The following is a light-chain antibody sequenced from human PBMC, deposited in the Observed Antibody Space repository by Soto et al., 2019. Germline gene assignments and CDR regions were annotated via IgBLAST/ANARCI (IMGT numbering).Light chain of an antibody. J-gene: IGLJ7*01. CDR2: EVS. CDR1: SSDVGSYKL. CDR3: CSSAGTSTHTV. V-gene: IGLV2-23*02. Sequence: QSVLTQPASVSGSPGQSITISCTGTSSDVGSYKLVSWYQQHPGKAPKLMISEVSKRPSGISDRFSGSKSGSTACLTICGLLAEDEADYYCCSSAGTSTHTVFGGGTQLTVL.